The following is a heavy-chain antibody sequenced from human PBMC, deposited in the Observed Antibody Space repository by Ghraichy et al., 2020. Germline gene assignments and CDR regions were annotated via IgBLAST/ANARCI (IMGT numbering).Heavy chain of an antibody. D-gene: IGHD1-26*01. CDR3: ARDGMGGYLDC. V-gene: IGHV3-7*01. CDR2: IHESGSGK. J-gene: IGHJ4*02. CDR1: GFSFGAYW. Sequence: AGSLRLSCVASGFSFGAYWLSWVRQAPGKGLEWVANIHESGSGKYYVDSVRGRFTISRDNAKNSLYLQMNSLRDEDTAVYYCARDGMGGYLDCWGQGTPVTVSS.